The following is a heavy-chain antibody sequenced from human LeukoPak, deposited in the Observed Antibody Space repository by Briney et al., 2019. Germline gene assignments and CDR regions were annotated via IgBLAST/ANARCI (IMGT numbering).Heavy chain of an antibody. CDR1: GYTFTSYG. CDR3: ARDGYYDILTAKQGADY. J-gene: IGHJ4*02. D-gene: IGHD3-9*01. V-gene: IGHV1-18*01. CDR2: ISAYNGNT. Sequence: ASVKVSCKASGYTFTSYGISWVRQAPGQGLEWMGWISAYNGNTNYAQKLQGRVTMTTDTSTSTAYMELRSLRSDDTAVYYCARDGYYDILTAKQGADYWGQGTLVTVSS.